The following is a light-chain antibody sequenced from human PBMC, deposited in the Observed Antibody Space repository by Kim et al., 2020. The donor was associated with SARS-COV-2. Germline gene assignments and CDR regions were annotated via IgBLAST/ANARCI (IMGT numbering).Light chain of an antibody. V-gene: IGLV3-21*04. J-gene: IGLJ2*01. Sequence: GKTARITCGGNNIGSKGVHWYRQKPDQAPVLVIYYDSDRPSGIPERFSGSNSGNTATLTISRVEAGDEADYYCQVWDSSSDHPGVVFGGGTQLTVL. CDR1: NIGSKG. CDR2: YDS. CDR3: QVWDSSSDHPGVV.